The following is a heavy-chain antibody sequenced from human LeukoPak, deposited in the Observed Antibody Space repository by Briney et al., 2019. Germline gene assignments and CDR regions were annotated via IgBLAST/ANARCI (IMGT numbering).Heavy chain of an antibody. D-gene: IGHD1-26*01. CDR2: ISWNSYDI. CDR1: GFTFDEYA. Sequence: SLRLSCAASGFTFDEYAMHWVRQPPGKGLEWVSGISWNSYDIGYADSVKGRFTISRDNAKNSLYLQMNSLRAEDMALYYCAKGVGTSYHYYMDVWGKGTTVIVSS. CDR3: AKGVGTSYHYYMDV. J-gene: IGHJ6*03. V-gene: IGHV3-9*03.